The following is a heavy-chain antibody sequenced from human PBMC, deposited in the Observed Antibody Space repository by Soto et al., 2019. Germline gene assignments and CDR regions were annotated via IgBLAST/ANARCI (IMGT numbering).Heavy chain of an antibody. CDR1: GYTFTSYG. CDR3: ARDLKYSSGWPYYYYGMDV. D-gene: IGHD6-19*01. V-gene: IGHV1-18*01. CDR2: ISAYNGNT. Sequence: ASVKVSCKASGYTFTSYGISWVRQAPGQGLEWMGWISAYNGNTNYAQKLQGRVTMTTDTSASTAYMELSSLRSEDTAVYYCARDLKYSSGWPYYYYGMDVWGQGTTVTVSS. J-gene: IGHJ6*02.